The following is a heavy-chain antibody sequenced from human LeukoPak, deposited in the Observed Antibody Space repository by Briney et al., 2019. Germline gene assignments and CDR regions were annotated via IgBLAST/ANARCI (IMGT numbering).Heavy chain of an antibody. D-gene: IGHD6-13*01. Sequence: GGTLTLSCAASGFTFSNYGMHWVRQAPGKGLEWVAFIPYDGSNEYYAASVKGRFTISRDNSKNTLYLVMNRLRAEDTAMYYYAKDRGIAAAYYFMDVWGKGTTVTVSS. CDR1: GFTFSNYG. CDR2: IPYDGSNE. V-gene: IGHV3-30*02. CDR3: AKDRGIAAAYYFMDV. J-gene: IGHJ6*03.